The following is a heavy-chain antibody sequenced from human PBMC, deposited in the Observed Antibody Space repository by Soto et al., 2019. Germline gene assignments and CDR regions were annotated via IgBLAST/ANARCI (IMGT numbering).Heavy chain of an antibody. CDR1: GFTFSSYS. Sequence: PGGSLRLSCEASGFTFSSYSMNWVRQAPGKVLEWVSSISSSSSYIYYADSVKGRFTISRDNAKNSLYLQMNSLRAEDTAVYYCAREIAVAGTTSTTFWSSCVYYYYGMDVWGQGT. D-gene: IGHD6-19*01. V-gene: IGHV3-21*01. CDR2: ISSSSSYI. CDR3: AREIAVAGTTSTTFWSSCVYYYYGMDV. J-gene: IGHJ6*02.